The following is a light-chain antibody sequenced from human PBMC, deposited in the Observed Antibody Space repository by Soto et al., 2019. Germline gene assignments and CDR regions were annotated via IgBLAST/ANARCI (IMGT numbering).Light chain of an antibody. CDR1: SSDVGGYNY. CDR3: YSYAGSYTWV. CDR2: DVT. V-gene: IGLV2-11*01. Sequence: QSALTQPRSVSVSPGKSVTISCTGSSSDVGGYNYVSWYQHHPGKAPKLMISDVTKRPSGVPDRFSGSKSGNTASLTISGLQAEDEADYYCYSYAGSYTWVFGGGTKVTVL. J-gene: IGLJ3*02.